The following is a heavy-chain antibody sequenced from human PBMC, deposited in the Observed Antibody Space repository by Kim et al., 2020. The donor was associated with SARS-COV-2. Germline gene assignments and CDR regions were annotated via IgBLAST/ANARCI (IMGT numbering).Heavy chain of an antibody. V-gene: IGHV3-23*01. J-gene: IGHJ4*02. CDR3: AKRLSTNYYGSGSYGH. Sequence: SVKGRFTISRDNSKNTLYLQMNSLRAEDTAVYYCAKRLSTNYYGSGSYGHWGQGTLVTVSS. D-gene: IGHD3-10*01.